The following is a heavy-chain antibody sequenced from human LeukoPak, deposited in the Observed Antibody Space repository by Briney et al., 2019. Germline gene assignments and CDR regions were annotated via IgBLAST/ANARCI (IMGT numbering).Heavy chain of an antibody. CDR3: ARVNYDILTGYYNRDAFDI. J-gene: IGHJ3*02. V-gene: IGHV1-2*02. D-gene: IGHD3-9*01. CDR2: INPNSGGT. CDR1: GYTFTGYY. Sequence: VASVKVSCKASGYTFTGYYMHWVRQAPGQGLEWMGWINPNSGGTNYAQKFQGRVTMTRDTSISTAYMELSRLRSDDTAVYYCARVNYDILTGYYNRDAFDIWGQGTMVTVSS.